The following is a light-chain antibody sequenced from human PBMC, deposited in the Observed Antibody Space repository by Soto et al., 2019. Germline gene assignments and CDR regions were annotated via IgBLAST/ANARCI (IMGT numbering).Light chain of an antibody. CDR1: QGISNY. Sequence: DIQMTQSPSSLSASVGDRVTITCRASQGISNYLAWYQQKPGKVPKLLIYAASTVQSGVPSRFSGSGSGTDFTLTISSLQPEDVATYYCQEYVSPPFTFGPGTKVDIK. CDR3: QEYVSPPFT. CDR2: AAS. V-gene: IGKV1-27*01. J-gene: IGKJ3*01.